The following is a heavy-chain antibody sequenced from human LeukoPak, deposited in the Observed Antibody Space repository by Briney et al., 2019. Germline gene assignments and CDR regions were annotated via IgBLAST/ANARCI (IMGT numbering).Heavy chain of an antibody. V-gene: IGHV4-39*01. CDR2: IYYSGST. Sequence: SETLSLTCTVSGGSISSSSYYWGWIRQPPGKGLEWIGSIYYSGSTYYNPSLKSRVTISVDTSKNQFSLKLSSVIAADTAVYYCARLLDSSSYGGVWDWFDPWGQGTLVTVSS. D-gene: IGHD6-13*01. CDR1: GGSISSSSYY. J-gene: IGHJ5*02. CDR3: ARLLDSSSYGGVWDWFDP.